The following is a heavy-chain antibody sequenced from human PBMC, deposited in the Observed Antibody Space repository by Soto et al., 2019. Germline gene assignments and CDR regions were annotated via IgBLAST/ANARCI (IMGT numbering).Heavy chain of an antibody. CDR1: GYTFTRYY. V-gene: IGHV1-46*01. CDR2: INPSGGST. J-gene: IGHJ6*01. Sequence: ASVKVSCKTYGYTFTRYYMHWVRQAPGQGLEWMGIINPSGGSTSYAQKFQGSVIMTRDTSTSTVYMELSSLRSEDTAVYYCARDLGYCISTSCYAVRMDVG. D-gene: IGHD2-2*01. CDR3: ARDLGYCISTSCYAVRMDV.